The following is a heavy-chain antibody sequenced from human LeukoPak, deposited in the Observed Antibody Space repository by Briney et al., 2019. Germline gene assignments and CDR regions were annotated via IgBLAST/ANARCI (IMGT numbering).Heavy chain of an antibody. CDR2: ISAYNGNT. V-gene: IGHV1-18*01. J-gene: IGHJ4*02. Sequence: ASVKASCKASGGTFSSYAISWVRQAPGQGLEWMGWISAYNGNTNYAQKLQGRVTMTTDTSTSTAYMELRSLRSDDTAVYYCARGTPIYGSGSYLPYWGQGTLVTVSS. D-gene: IGHD3-10*01. CDR1: GGTFSSYA. CDR3: ARGTPIYGSGSYLPY.